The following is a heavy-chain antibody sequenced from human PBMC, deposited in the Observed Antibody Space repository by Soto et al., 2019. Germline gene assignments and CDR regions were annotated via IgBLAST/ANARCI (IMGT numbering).Heavy chain of an antibody. CDR2: IGTAGDT. J-gene: IGHJ3*02. CDR1: GFTFSSYD. V-gene: IGHV3-13*01. Sequence: GGSLRLSCAASGFTFSSYDMHWVRQATGKGLEWVSAIGTAGDTYYPGSVKGRFTISRENAKNSLYLQMNSLRAGDTAVYYCARVRPYTATGTTNAFDIWGQGTMVTVSS. D-gene: IGHD1-7*01. CDR3: ARVRPYTATGTTNAFDI.